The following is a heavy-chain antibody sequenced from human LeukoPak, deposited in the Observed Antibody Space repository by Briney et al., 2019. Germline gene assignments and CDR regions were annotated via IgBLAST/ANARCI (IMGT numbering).Heavy chain of an antibody. CDR1: GDSISPYF. J-gene: IGHJ4*02. CDR2: INYSGTP. V-gene: IGHV4-59*01. D-gene: IGHD1-26*01. Sequence: KPSETLSLTCTVSGDSISPYFWSWIRQTPGKGLEWIGQINYSGTPNYNPSLKRRVTISIDTSKNQFSLKLNSVTAADTAVYYCARDIRAVGATLYFDYWGRGTLVTVSS. CDR3: ARDIRAVGATLYFDY.